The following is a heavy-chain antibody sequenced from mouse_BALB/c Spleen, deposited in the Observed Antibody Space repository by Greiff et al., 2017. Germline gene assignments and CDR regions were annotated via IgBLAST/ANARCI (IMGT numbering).Heavy chain of an antibody. V-gene: IGHV1-7*01. CDR2: INPSTGYT. CDR3: ARSHSYYFDY. Sequence: VQLQQSGAELAKPGASVKMSCKASGYTFTSYWMHWVKQRPGQGLEWIGYINPSTGYTEYNQKFKDKATLTADKSSSTAYMQLSSLTSEDSAVYYCARSHSYYFDYWGQGTTLTVSS. J-gene: IGHJ2*01. CDR1: GYTFTSYW.